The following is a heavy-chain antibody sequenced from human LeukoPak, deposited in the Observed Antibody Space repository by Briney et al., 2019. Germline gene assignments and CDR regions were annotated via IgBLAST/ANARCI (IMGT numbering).Heavy chain of an antibody. CDR1: GYIFTNYG. J-gene: IGHJ4*02. D-gene: IGHD6-19*01. Sequence: GASVKVSCKASGYIFTNYGMNWVRQAPGQGLEWVGWINTNSGHPMYAQGFTGRFVFSMDTSVSTAYLQISSLKAEDTAVYYCARGHSSGGYDYWGQGTLVTVSS. CDR2: INTNSGHP. CDR3: ARGHSSGGYDY. V-gene: IGHV7-4-1*02.